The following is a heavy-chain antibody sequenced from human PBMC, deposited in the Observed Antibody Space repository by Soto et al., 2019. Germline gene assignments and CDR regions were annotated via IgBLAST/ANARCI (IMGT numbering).Heavy chain of an antibody. D-gene: IGHD6-19*01. CDR3: AREGSGSSGWPLDY. Sequence: EVQLVESGGGLVQPGGSLRLSCAASGFTFSSYWKSWVRQAPGKGLEWVANIKQDGSEKYYVDSVKGRFTISRDNAKNSLYLQMNSLRAEDTAVYYCAREGSGSSGWPLDYWGQGTLVTVSS. V-gene: IGHV3-7*01. J-gene: IGHJ4*02. CDR1: GFTFSSYW. CDR2: IKQDGSEK.